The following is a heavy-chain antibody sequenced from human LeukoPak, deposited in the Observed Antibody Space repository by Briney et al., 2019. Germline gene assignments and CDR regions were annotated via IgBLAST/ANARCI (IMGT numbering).Heavy chain of an antibody. CDR2: IYYSGST. Sequence: SETLSLTYTVSGGSISSNSNYWGWIRQPPGKGLEWIGSIYYSGSTYYNLSLKSRVTISVDTSKNQFSLNLSSVTAADTAVYYCARLRTTSHDAFDIWGQGTMVTVSS. D-gene: IGHD2-2*01. CDR3: ARLRTTSHDAFDI. CDR1: GGSISSNSNY. J-gene: IGHJ3*02. V-gene: IGHV4-39*01.